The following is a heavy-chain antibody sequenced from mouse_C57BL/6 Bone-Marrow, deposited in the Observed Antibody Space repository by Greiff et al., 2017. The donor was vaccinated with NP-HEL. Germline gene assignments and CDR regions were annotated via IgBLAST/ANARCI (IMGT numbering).Heavy chain of an antibody. D-gene: IGHD2-5*01. V-gene: IGHV1-31*01. CDR1: GYSFTGYY. Sequence: EVQGVESGPELVKPGASVKISCKASGYSFTGYYMHWVKQSHGIILDWIGYIYPYNGVSSYNQKFKGKATLTVDKSSSTAYMELRSLTSEDSAVYYCARGSNYVRYFDVWGTGTTVTVSS. J-gene: IGHJ1*03. CDR3: ARGSNYVRYFDV. CDR2: IYPYNGVS.